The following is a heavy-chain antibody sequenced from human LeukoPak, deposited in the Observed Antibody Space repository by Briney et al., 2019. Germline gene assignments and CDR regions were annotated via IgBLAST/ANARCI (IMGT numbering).Heavy chain of an antibody. D-gene: IGHD3-22*01. CDR3: ARDALPYYYDSSGYSLRLDP. V-gene: IGHV3-21*01. CDR1: GFTFSSYS. CDR2: ISSSSSYI. J-gene: IGHJ5*02. Sequence: GGSLRLSCAASGFTFSSYSMNWVRQAPGKGLEWVSSISSSSSYIYYADSVKGRFTISRDNAKNSLYLQMNSLSAEDTAVYYCARDALPYYYDSSGYSLRLDPWGQGTLVTVSS.